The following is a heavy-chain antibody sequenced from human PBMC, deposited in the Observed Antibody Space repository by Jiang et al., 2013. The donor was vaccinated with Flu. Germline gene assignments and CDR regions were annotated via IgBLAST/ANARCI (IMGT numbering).Heavy chain of an antibody. V-gene: IGHV3-66*01. Sequence: LVQPGGSLRLSCAVSGASVTSRYMSWVRPASRKGLEWVSXIFDGDDTHYADSVKGRFTISRDSSKNTLYLQMNSLRVEDTAVYYCVSYSWGRGTLVTVSS. J-gene: IGHJ4*02. CDR2: IFDGDDT. CDR3: VSYS. CDR1: GASVTSRY.